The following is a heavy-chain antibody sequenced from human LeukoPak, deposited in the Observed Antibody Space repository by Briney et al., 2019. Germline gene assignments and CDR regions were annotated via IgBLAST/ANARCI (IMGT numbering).Heavy chain of an antibody. V-gene: IGHV3-23*01. CDR1: GFTFSSYA. J-gene: IGHJ4*02. CDR2: ISGSGGST. D-gene: IGHD3-3*01. CDR3: AKRIYDFWSGYYRRAENHFDY. Sequence: PGGSLRLSRAASGFTFSSYAMSWVRQAPGKGLEWVSAISGSGGSTYYADSVKGRFTISRDNSKNTLYLQMNSLRAEDTAVYYCAKRIYDFWSGYYRRAENHFDYWGQGTLVTVSS.